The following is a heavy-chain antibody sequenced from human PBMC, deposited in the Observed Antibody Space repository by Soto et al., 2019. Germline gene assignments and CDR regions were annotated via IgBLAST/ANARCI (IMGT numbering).Heavy chain of an antibody. D-gene: IGHD3-10*01. CDR1: GYTFTSYG. CDR2: INVYNGNT. J-gene: IGHJ5*02. V-gene: IGHV1-18*01. Sequence: ASVKVSCKASGYTFTSYGVSWVRQAPGQGLEWMGWINVYNGNTKYAQKVQGRVTMTTDTSTSTAYMELRSLRSDDTAVYYCARGVGSGSYYNQYNWFDPWGQGTLVTVSS. CDR3: ARGVGSGSYYNQYNWFDP.